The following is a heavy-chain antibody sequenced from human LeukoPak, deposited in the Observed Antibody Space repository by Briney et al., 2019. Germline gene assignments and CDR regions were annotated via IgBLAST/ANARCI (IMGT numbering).Heavy chain of an antibody. CDR3: AREGGFCTNSVCYSYWYFDL. V-gene: IGHV3-30-3*01. CDR1: GFTFSSYA. J-gene: IGHJ2*01. D-gene: IGHD2-8*01. CDR2: ISHDGSNK. Sequence: GGSLRLSCAASGFTFSSYAMHWVRQAPGKGLEWVAFISHDGSNKFYVDSVKGRFTISRDNSKNTLYLQMNSLRAEDTAVYYCAREGGFCTNSVCYSYWYFDLWGRGTLVTVSS.